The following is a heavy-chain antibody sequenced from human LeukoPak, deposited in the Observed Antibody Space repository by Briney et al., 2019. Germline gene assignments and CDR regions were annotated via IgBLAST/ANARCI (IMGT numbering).Heavy chain of an antibody. D-gene: IGHD2-21*02. CDR1: GGSLSTLGYY. CDR3: ARRDLATVTDPSFDY. J-gene: IGHJ4*02. CDR2: LYHSGST. Sequence: SETLSLTCTVSGGSLSTLGYYWGWIRQPPGKGLEWFGSLYHSGSTYYKPSLKSRATISVDKSKNQCSRKLRSVTAADTAVYYCARRDLATVTDPSFDYWGQGTLVTVSS. V-gene: IGHV4-39*01.